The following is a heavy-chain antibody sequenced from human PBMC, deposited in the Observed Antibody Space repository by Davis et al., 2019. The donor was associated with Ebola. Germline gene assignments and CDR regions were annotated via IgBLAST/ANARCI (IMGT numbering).Heavy chain of an antibody. CDR1: GGSISSYY. D-gene: IGHD1-1*01. V-gene: IGHV4-4*07. J-gene: IGHJ5*02. CDR3: ARARNNWNTQYNWFDP. CDR2: IYTSGST. Sequence: PSETLSLTCTVSGGSISSYYWSWIRQPAGKGLEWIGRIYTSGSTNYNPSLKSRVTMSVDTSKNQFSLKLSSVTAADTAVYYCARARNNWNTQYNWFDPWGQGTLVTVSS.